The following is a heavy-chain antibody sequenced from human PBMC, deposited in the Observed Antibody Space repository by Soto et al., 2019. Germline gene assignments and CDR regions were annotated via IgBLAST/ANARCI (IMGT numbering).Heavy chain of an antibody. V-gene: IGHV3-33*08. CDR2: IWYDGSDK. CDR3: ALSRCSYYFDL. D-gene: IGHD4-17*01. J-gene: IGHJ4*02. CDR1: RFSFSSYD. Sequence: GGSIRLSCAASRFSFSSYDMHCGRQATGKGLEWVAVIWYDGSDKYCAGSVKGRFTTSRGNSKNTLYLQMNSLRAEDTAVCSGALSRCSYYFDLWGQGTLVTVSS.